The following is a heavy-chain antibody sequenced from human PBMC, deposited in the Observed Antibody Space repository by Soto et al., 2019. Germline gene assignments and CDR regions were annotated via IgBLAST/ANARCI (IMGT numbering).Heavy chain of an antibody. Sequence: QVQLQESGPGLVKPSQTLSLTCSASGGSISSGDYYWSWIRQPPGKGLEWIGYIHNSGSTYHNPSLKSRISISVDTSKNQFSLKLTSVTAADTAVYYCGRAHRDLQKLVHYYYIMDVWGQGTTVTVSS. CDR2: IHNSGST. J-gene: IGHJ6*03. CDR1: GGSISSGDYY. D-gene: IGHD6-13*01. V-gene: IGHV4-30-4*01. CDR3: GRAHRDLQKLVHYYYIMDV.